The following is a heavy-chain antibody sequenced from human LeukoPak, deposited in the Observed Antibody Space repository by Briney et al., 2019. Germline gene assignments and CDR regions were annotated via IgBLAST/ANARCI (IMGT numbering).Heavy chain of an antibody. CDR2: IYTSGST. V-gene: IGHV4-4*07. D-gene: IGHD3-10*01. CDR3: ARDPGVTGVSQHWHFDL. J-gene: IGHJ2*01. CDR1: GGSISSYY. Sequence: ETLSLTCTVSGGSISSYYWSWIRQPAGKGLEWIGRIYTSGSTNYNPSLKSRLTISADTSKNQFSLRLNSVTAADTAVYYCARDPGVTGVSQHWHFDLWGRGTLVTVSS.